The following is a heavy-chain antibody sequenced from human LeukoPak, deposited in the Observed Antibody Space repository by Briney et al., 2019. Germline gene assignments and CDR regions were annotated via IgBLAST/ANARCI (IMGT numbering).Heavy chain of an antibody. CDR1: GYNFASYW. D-gene: IGHD5-12*01. V-gene: IGHV5-51*01. Sequence: GESLKISCKGSGYNFASYWIGWVRQMPGKGLEWMGIIYPGDSDTRYSPSFQGQVTISADESVSTAYLQWSSLEASDTAIYYCARHVYSGYEHIDYWGQGTLVTVSS. CDR2: IYPGDSDT. CDR3: ARHVYSGYEHIDY. J-gene: IGHJ4*02.